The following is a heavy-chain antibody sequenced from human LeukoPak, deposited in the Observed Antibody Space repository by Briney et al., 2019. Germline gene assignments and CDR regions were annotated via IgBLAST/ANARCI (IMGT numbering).Heavy chain of an antibody. D-gene: IGHD2-2*01. CDR1: GGSISSTNYY. J-gene: IGHJ5*02. CDR2: IYYSGST. V-gene: IGHV4-39*07. CDR3: ARDQGYCISAAICHGGRLDP. Sequence: PSETLSLTCTVSGGSISSTNYYWGWIRQPPGKGLEWIGSIYYSGSTYYNPSLNSRVTISVDTSKNQSSLRLNSVTAADTAVYYCARDQGYCISAAICHGGRLDPWGQGTLVTVSS.